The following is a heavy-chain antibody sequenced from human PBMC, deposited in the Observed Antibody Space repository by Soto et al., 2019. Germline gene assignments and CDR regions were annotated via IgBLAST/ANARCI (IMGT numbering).Heavy chain of an antibody. J-gene: IGHJ4*02. CDR2: IYLGGSI. D-gene: IGHD3-10*01. Sequence: LSLTCAVYGGSFSGYYWSWIRQPPGKGLEWIGYIYLGGSINYNPSLKSRVIISVDKSKNQFSLNLSSVTAADTAVYYCARDQNGSGNYYTRYFDYWGQGTLVTVSS. V-gene: IGHV4-34*11. CDR3: ARDQNGSGNYYTRYFDY. CDR1: GGSFSGYY.